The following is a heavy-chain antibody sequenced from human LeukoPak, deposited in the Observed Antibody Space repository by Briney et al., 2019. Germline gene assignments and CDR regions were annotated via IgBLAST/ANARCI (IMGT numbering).Heavy chain of an antibody. V-gene: IGHV3-33*06. D-gene: IGHD5-24*01. J-gene: IGHJ4*02. Sequence: PGRSLRLSCAASGFTFSSYGMHWVRQAPGKGLEGVAVIWYDGSNKYYADSVKGRFTISRDNSKNTLYLQMNSLRAEDTAVYYCAKEKEMATTDWGQGTLVTVSS. CDR3: AKEKEMATTD. CDR2: IWYDGSNK. CDR1: GFTFSSYG.